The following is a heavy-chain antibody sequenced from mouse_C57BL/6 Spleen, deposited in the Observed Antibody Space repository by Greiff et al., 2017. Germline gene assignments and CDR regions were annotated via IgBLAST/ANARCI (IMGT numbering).Heavy chain of an antibody. CDR1: GYTFTSYW. CDR2: IDPSDSET. V-gene: IGHV1-52*01. J-gene: IGHJ2*01. D-gene: IGHD3-2*02. Sequence: VQLQQPGAELVRPGSSVKLSCKASGYTFTSYWMHWVKQRPIPGLEWIGNIDPSDSETHYNQKFKDTATLTVAKSSSTAYMQLSRLTSEDAAVYYCAKSGSNYPDYWGQGTTLTVSS. CDR3: AKSGSNYPDY.